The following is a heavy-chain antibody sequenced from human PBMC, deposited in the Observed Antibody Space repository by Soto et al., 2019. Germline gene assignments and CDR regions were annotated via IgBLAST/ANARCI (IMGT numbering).Heavy chain of an antibody. CDR1: GFTLSDHY. J-gene: IGHJ4*02. CDR2: IRNKANGYSR. V-gene: IGHV3-72*01. CDR3: ARAGVTDHRYFEY. Sequence: EVQLVESGGGLVQPGGSLRLSCAASGFTLSDHYMDWVRQAPGKGLEWVGRIRNKANGYSREYAASVQGIFTISRDESKDSLYLQMNSLKTEDTAVYYCARAGVTDHRYFEYWGQGTLVTVSS. D-gene: IGHD2-21*02.